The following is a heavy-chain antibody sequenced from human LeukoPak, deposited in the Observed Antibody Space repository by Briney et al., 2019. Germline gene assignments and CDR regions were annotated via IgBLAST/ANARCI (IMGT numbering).Heavy chain of an antibody. V-gene: IGHV3-23*01. CDR2: ISASGNGT. J-gene: IGHJ3*01. Sequence: PGGSLRLSCGASGFTFNISAINWVRQAPGKGLEWVSSISASGNGTFYADSVKGRFAISRDNSRNMVFLLMNTLRAEDTAIYYCAKVTTDCSSTSCFLPYAFDFWGQGTMVAVSS. CDR3: AKVTTDCSSTSCFLPYAFDF. CDR1: GFTFNISA. D-gene: IGHD2-2*01.